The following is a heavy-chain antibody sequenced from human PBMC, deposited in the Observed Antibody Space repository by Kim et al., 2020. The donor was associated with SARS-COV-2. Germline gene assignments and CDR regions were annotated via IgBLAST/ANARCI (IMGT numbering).Heavy chain of an antibody. CDR3: ARDTGGDSYGDYYYYGMDV. Sequence: GGSLRLSCAASGFTFSSYEMNWVRQAPGKGLEWVSYISSSGSTIYYADSVKGRFTISRDNAKNSLYLQMNSLRAEDTAVYYCARDTGGDSYGDYYYYGMDVCGEGTTVTVSS. CDR1: GFTFSSYE. J-gene: IGHJ6*04. V-gene: IGHV3-48*03. D-gene: IGHD5-18*01. CDR2: ISSSGSTI.